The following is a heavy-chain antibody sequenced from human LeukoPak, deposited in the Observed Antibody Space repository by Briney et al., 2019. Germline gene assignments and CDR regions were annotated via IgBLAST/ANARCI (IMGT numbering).Heavy chain of an antibody. J-gene: IGHJ4*02. CDR1: GFTFSRYS. CDR3: ASGPYDSSGYYYG. V-gene: IGHV3-48*04. CDR2: ISSSSSTI. D-gene: IGHD3-22*01. Sequence: GGSLRLSCAASGFTFSRYSMNWVRQAPGKGLEWVSYISSSSSTIYYADPVKGRFTISRDNAQNSLYLQMNSLRAEDTAVYYCASGPYDSSGYYYGWGQGTLVTVSS.